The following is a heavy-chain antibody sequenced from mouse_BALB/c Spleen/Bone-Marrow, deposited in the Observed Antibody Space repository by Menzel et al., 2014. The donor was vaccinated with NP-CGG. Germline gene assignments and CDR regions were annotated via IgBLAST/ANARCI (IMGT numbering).Heavy chain of an antibody. V-gene: IGHV5-6-3*01. J-gene: IGHJ3*01. CDR2: INSNGGTT. CDR3: ARGLYYVAYGPGFAY. CDR1: GFTFSNYG. D-gene: IGHD2-13*01. Sequence: EVQGVESGGGLVQPGGSLKLSCAASGFTFSNYGMSWVRQTPDKRLDLVATINSNGGTTYYPDSVKGRFTISRDNAKNTLYLQMSRLKSEDTATYFCARGLYYVAYGPGFAYWGQGTLVTVSA.